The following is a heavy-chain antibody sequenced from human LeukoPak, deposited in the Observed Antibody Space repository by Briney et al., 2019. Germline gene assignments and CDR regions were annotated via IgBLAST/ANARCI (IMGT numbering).Heavy chain of an antibody. Sequence: PSETLSLTCTVSGGSISSYYWSWIRQPAGKGLEWIGRIYTSGSTNYNPSLKSRVTMSVDTSKNQFSLKLSSVTAADTAVYYCARQSLNHYGSGRYYYYYYYYMDVWGKGTTVTISS. D-gene: IGHD3-10*01. J-gene: IGHJ6*03. CDR3: ARQSLNHYGSGRYYYYYYYYMDV. V-gene: IGHV4-4*07. CDR2: IYTSGST. CDR1: GGSISSYY.